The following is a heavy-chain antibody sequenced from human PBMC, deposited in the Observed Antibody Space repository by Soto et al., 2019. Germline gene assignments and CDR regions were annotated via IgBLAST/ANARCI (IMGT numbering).Heavy chain of an antibody. D-gene: IGHD5-18*01. CDR3: TTAGLSYGHFPFDI. CDR1: GLTFSNAW. J-gene: IGHJ3*02. CDR2: IKSKSDGGTT. Sequence: GGSLRLSCAASGLTFSNAWMNWVRQAPGKGLEWVGRIKSKSDGGTTDYAAPVKGRSTISRDDSKNTLYLQMNSLKTEDTAVYYCTTAGLSYGHFPFDIWGQGTMVTVSS. V-gene: IGHV3-15*07.